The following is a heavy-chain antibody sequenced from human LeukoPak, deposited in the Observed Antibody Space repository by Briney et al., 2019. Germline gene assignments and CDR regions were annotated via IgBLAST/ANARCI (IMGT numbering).Heavy chain of an antibody. D-gene: IGHD3-22*01. CDR2: INPNSGGT. CDR1: GYSASDYY. J-gene: IGHJ4*02. Sequence: ASVKVSCKTSGYSASDYYMHWVRQARGQGLEWMGWINPNSGGTNYAQKFQGRVTMTRDTSISTAYMELSRLRSDDTAVYYCARGETYYYDSSGYVSFAPDYWGQGTLVTVSS. V-gene: IGHV1-2*02. CDR3: ARGETYYYDSSGYVSFAPDY.